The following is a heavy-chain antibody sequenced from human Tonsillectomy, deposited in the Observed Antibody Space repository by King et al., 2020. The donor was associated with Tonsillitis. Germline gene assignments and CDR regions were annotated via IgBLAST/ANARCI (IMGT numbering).Heavy chain of an antibody. J-gene: IGHJ6*02. CDR2: ISWNSGTI. V-gene: IGHV3-9*01. CDR3: AKVLVGALVYGMGV. Sequence: VQLVESGGGLVQPGRSLRLSCEASGFSFDDSAMHWVRHVPGKGLEWVSGISWNSGTINYADSVKGRVTISRDNAKNSLYLQMNSLRAEDTALYYCAKVLVGALVYGMGVWGQGPTFSVSS. D-gene: IGHD1-26*01. CDR1: GFSFDDSA.